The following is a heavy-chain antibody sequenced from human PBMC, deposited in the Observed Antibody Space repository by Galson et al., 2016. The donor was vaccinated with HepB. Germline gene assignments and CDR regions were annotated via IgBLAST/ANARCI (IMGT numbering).Heavy chain of an antibody. CDR1: GGSISSGGYY. V-gene: IGHV4-31*03. Sequence: TLSLTCTVSGGSISSGGYYWSWIRQHPGKGLEWIGYISFGGSTSYTPSLKSRVTISVDTSKNQFSLKLSSVTAADTAVYYCARIDRVDYGDLYYFDYWGQGTLVTVSS. D-gene: IGHD4-17*01. CDR2: ISFGGST. CDR3: ARIDRVDYGDLYYFDY. J-gene: IGHJ4*02.